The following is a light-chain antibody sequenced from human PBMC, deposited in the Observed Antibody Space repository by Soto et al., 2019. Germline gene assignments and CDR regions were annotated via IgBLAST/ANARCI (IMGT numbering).Light chain of an antibody. J-gene: IGKJ4*01. Sequence: DIQMTQSPSTLSASVGDRVTITCRASQSISSWLAWYQQKPGKAPKLLIYDASSLESGVPSRFSGSGSGTEFTLTISSLQPEDFATYYCQQSYSTLTFGGGTKV. CDR3: QQSYSTLT. CDR1: QSISSW. V-gene: IGKV1-5*01. CDR2: DAS.